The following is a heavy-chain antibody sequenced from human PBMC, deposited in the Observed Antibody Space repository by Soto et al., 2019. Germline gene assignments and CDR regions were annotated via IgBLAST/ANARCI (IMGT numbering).Heavy chain of an antibody. Sequence: SETLSLTCTVSGGSISSYYWSWIRQPPGKGLEWIGYIYYSGSTNYNPSLKSRVTISVDTSKNQFSLKLSSVTAADTAVYYCARAQQLGWFDPWGQGTLVTVS. CDR3: ARAQQLGWFDP. D-gene: IGHD6-6*01. CDR1: GGSISSYY. J-gene: IGHJ5*02. V-gene: IGHV4-59*01. CDR2: IYYSGST.